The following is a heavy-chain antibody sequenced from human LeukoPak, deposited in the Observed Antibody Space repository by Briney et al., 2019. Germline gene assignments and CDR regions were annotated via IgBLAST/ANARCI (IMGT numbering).Heavy chain of an antibody. V-gene: IGHV3-74*01. CDR1: GNYW. J-gene: IGHJ4*02. CDR3: VSFYEAY. D-gene: IGHD2/OR15-2a*01. CDR2: INSDGSWT. Sequence: GGSLRLSCAASGNYWMHWVRQAPGKGLVWVSHINSDGSWTSYADSVKGRFTISKDNAKNTVYLQMSNLRAEDTAVYYCVSFYEAYWGRGTLVTV.